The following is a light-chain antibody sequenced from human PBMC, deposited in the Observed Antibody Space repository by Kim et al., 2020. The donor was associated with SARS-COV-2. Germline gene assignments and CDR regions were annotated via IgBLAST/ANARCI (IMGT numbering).Light chain of an antibody. Sequence: TPGQRVTIFCSGSISNIGSNTVTWYQQLPGAAPKLLIHGDDLRPPRVPDRFSGSKSGTSASLAISGLQSEDEADYYCATHDESQVVFGGGTQLTVL. V-gene: IGLV1-44*01. CDR3: ATHDESQVV. J-gene: IGLJ3*02. CDR1: ISNIGSNT. CDR2: GDD.